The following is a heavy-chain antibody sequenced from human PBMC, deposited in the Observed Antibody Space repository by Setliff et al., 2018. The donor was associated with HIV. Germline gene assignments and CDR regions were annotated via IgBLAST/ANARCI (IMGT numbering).Heavy chain of an antibody. V-gene: IGHV1-2*02. Sequence: PSVKVSCKASGYIFTDYYIHWVRQAPEQGLEWMGWINPNGGYTNYAQKFLGRVTMTQDTSFTTAYLELSRLGSDDTAVYYCAADNYNCNSFDSWGLGSLVTVSS. CDR1: GYIFTDYY. CDR3: AADNYNCNSFDS. D-gene: IGHD3-3*01. CDR2: INPNGGYT. J-gene: IGHJ4*02.